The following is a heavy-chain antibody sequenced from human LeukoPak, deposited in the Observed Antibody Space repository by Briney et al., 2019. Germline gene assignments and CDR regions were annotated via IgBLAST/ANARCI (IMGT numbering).Heavy chain of an antibody. CDR1: GITFRRYG. J-gene: IGHJ5*02. V-gene: IGHV3-23*01. D-gene: IGHD2-2*01. Sequence: PGGSLRLSCVASGITFRRYGMHWVRQAPGKGLEWVSAISGSGGSTYYADSVKGRFTISRDNSKNTLYLQMNSLRAEDTAVYYCARPHCSSTSCYEVVWFDPWGQGTLVTVSS. CDR2: ISGSGGST. CDR3: ARPHCSSTSCYEVVWFDP.